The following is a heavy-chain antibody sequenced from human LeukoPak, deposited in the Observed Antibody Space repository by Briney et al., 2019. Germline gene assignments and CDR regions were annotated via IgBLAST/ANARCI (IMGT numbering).Heavy chain of an antibody. D-gene: IGHD1-7*01. V-gene: IGHV3-21*03. Sequence: GGSLRLSCAASGFTFSSYSMNWVRQAPGKGLEWVSSISSSSSYIYYADFGKGRFTVSRDNSKNTLYLQVNGLRTDDTATYYCAKDGSGTSYDEIGYFDYWGQGTLVTVSS. J-gene: IGHJ4*02. CDR3: AKDGSGTSYDEIGYFDY. CDR2: ISSSSSYI. CDR1: GFTFSSYS.